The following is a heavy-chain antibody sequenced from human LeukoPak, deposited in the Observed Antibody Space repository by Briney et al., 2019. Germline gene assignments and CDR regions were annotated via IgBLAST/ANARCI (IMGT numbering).Heavy chain of an antibody. V-gene: IGHV4-34*01. J-gene: IGHJ1*01. D-gene: IGHD3-10*01. CDR2: INHSGST. CDR1: GGSFSGYY. CDR3: ARGPSVLLWFRD. Sequence: SETLSLTCAVYGGSFSGYYWSWIRQPPGKGLGWIGEINHSGSTNYNPSLKSRVTISVDTSKNQFSLKLSSVTAADTAVYYCARGPSVLLWFRDWGQGTLVTVSS.